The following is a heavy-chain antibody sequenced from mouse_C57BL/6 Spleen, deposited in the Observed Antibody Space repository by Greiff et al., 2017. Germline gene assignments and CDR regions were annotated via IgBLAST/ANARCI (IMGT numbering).Heavy chain of an antibody. CDR2: LDPETGGT. CDR1: GYTFTDYE. D-gene: IGHD2-4*01. J-gene: IGHJ4*01. CDR3: TGSYYDDDAMDY. Sequence: VQLQQSGAELVRPGASVTLSCKASGYTFTDYEMHWVKQTPVHGLEWIGALDPETGGTASNQKFKGKAILTADKSSSTAYMELRSLTSDDSAVYYCTGSYYDDDAMDYWGQGTSVTVSS. V-gene: IGHV1-15*01.